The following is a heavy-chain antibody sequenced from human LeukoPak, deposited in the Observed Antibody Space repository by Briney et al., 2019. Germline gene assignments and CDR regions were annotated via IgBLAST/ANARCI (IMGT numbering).Heavy chain of an antibody. CDR2: ISYSGTT. Sequence: SETLSLTCTVSGGSISSSNYFWGWIRQPPGKGLEWIGTISYSGTTYYNPSLKSRVTMSVDASKNQFSLRLTSVTAADTALYYCASLPRERRFTYSYYYGMDVWGQGTTVTVSS. CDR1: GGSISSSNYF. V-gene: IGHV4-39*01. D-gene: IGHD1-1*01. CDR3: ASLPRERRFTYSYYYGMDV. J-gene: IGHJ6*02.